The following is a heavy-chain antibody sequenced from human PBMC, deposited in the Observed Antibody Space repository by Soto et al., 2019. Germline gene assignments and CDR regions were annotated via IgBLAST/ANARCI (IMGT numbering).Heavy chain of an antibody. CDR3: AKSPLGYCRGGSCYPPHYFED. V-gene: IGHV3-23*01. CDR2: VGGSGDST. J-gene: IGHJ4*02. Sequence: GGSLRLSCAASGFTFSNYAMSWVRQAPGKGLEWVSGVGGSGDSTYYADSVKGRFTISRDNSKDTLYLQMNSLRAEDTAVYYCAKSPLGYCRGGSCYPPHYFEDWGQGTLVTVSS. D-gene: IGHD2-15*01. CDR1: GFTFSNYA.